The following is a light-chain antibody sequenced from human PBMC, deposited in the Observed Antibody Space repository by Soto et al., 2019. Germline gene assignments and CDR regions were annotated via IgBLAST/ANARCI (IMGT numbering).Light chain of an antibody. CDR3: YSFAGSYNLV. CDR2: DVF. J-gene: IGLJ3*02. CDR1: SSDIGAYNY. Sequence: QSALAQPRSVSGSPGQAVTISCTGTSSDIGAYNYVFWYQQYPGKYPKLIIYDVFKRPSGVPARFSASKSGNTASLTITGLQTEDEADYHCYSFAGSYNLVFGGGTKVTVL. V-gene: IGLV2-11*01.